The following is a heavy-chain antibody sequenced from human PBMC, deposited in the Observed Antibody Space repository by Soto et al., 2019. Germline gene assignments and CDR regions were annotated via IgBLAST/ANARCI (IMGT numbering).Heavy chain of an antibody. CDR3: AVGDSGDWSFYS. CDR1: GFSFSTCW. CDR2: ISPDGRTK. V-gene: IGHV3-7*03. J-gene: IGHJ5*01. Sequence: EVQLVESGGGLVQPGGSLRVSCAASGFSFSTCWMSWVRQAPEKGLELVDNISPDGRTKYYVDSVKGRFTNSRDKVKNSVYLQMTGLRAEDTGVFYCAVGDSGDWSFYSRGQGTLVTVSS. D-gene: IGHD6-19*01.